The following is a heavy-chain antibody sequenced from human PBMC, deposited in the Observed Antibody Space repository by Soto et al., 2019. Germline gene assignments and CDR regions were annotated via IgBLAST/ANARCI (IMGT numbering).Heavy chain of an antibody. Sequence: ASETLSLTCTVSGGSISSYYWSWIRQPPGKGLEWIGYIYYSGSTNYNPSLKSRVTISVDTSKNQFSLKLSPVTAADTAVYYCARAKYYDFWSGQTGYFDYWGQGTLVTVSS. D-gene: IGHD3-3*01. CDR1: GGSISSYY. V-gene: IGHV4-59*12. CDR2: IYYSGST. CDR3: ARAKYYDFWSGQTGYFDY. J-gene: IGHJ4*02.